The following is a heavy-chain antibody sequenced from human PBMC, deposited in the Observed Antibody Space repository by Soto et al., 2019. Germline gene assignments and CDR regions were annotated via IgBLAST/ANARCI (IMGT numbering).Heavy chain of an antibody. Sequence: GGSLRLSCAASGFNFSGYSMNWVRQAPGKGLEWVSYISSSSSTIYYADSVKGRFTISRDNAKNSLYLQMNSLRAEDTAVYYCARGAYLNWFDPWGQGTLVTVSS. CDR3: ARGAYLNWFDP. V-gene: IGHV3-48*01. CDR1: GFNFSGYS. CDR2: ISSSSSTI. J-gene: IGHJ5*02.